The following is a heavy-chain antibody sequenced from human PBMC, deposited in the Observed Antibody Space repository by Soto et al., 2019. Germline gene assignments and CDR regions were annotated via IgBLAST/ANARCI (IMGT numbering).Heavy chain of an antibody. CDR2: IYYNGST. V-gene: IGHV4-31*03. CDR1: GGSISSGGYY. D-gene: IGHD3-3*01. J-gene: IGHJ4*02. Sequence: SETLSLTCTVSGGSISSGGYYWSWIRQHPGKGLEWIGYIYYNGSTYYNPSLKSRVTISVDTSKNQFSLKLSSVTAADTAVYYCARVSIFGVVIVNWGQGTLVTVSS. CDR3: ARVSIFGVVIVN.